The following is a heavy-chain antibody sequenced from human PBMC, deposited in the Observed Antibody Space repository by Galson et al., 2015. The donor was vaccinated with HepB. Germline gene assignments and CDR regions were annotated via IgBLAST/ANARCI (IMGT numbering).Heavy chain of an antibody. Sequence: SVKVSCKASGYTFTSYYMHWVRQAPGQGLEWMGIINPSGGSTSYAQKFQGRVTMTRDTSTSTVYVELSSLRSEDTAVYYCARSELAHVPTYGMDVWGQGTTVTVSS. CDR3: ARSELAHVPTYGMDV. D-gene: IGHD3-10*01. V-gene: IGHV1-46*01. CDR2: INPSGGST. J-gene: IGHJ6*02. CDR1: GYTFTSYY.